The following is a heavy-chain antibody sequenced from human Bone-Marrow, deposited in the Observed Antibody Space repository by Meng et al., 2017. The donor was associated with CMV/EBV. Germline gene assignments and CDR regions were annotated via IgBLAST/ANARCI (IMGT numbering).Heavy chain of an antibody. D-gene: IGHD5/OR15-5a*01. Sequence: SGLPFRPYSLLWVPQPPGKGLVCVVVLGHHAFHKYCAGSVKHRFTISRDNDENTLYLQMNNLRVEDTAVYYCARDFVSGPPDYLDHWGHGTLVTVSS. CDR3: ARDFVSGPPDYLDH. J-gene: IGHJ4*01. CDR1: GLPFRPYS. CDR2: LGHHAFHK. V-gene: IGHV3-30*04.